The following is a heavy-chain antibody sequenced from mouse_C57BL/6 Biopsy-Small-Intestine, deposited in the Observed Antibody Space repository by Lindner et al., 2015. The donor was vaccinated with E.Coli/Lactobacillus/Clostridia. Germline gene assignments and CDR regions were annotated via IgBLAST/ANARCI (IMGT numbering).Heavy chain of an antibody. V-gene: IGHV1-81*01. Sequence: SVKVSCKASGGTFENYGISWVRQAPGQGLEWMGGIIPMSGTTDYAQRFQDRVTITADESTSTSYMELRSLRSEDTAVYYCARGPVIKYCSYYTCQGTMDVWGQGTTVTVSS. CDR1: GGTFENYG. D-gene: IGHD1-1*01. J-gene: IGHJ1*01. CDR3: ARGPVIKYCSYYTCQGTMDV. CDR2: IIPMSGTT.